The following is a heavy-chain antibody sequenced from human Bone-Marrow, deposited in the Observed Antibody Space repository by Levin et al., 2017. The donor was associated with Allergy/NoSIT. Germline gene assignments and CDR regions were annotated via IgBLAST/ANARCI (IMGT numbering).Heavy chain of an antibody. CDR2: ISSSGDYI. J-gene: IGHJ4*02. V-gene: IGHV3-21*04. CDR3: AGYCTGGGCRRFDH. D-gene: IGHD2-8*02. Sequence: GESLKISCAASGLTFSNNAMNWVRQAPGKGLEWVSFISSSGDYIYYAESVKGRFTISRDNVKNSLYLQMHSLRADDTAIYYCAGYCTGGGCRRFDHWGQGTLVTVSS. CDR1: GLTFSNNA.